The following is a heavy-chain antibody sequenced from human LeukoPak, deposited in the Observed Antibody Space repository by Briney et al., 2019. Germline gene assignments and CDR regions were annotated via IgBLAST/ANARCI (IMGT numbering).Heavy chain of an antibody. D-gene: IGHD3-22*01. CDR1: GYTFIDYY. CDR2: FDPEDGET. J-gene: IGHJ4*02. CDR3: ATLASHYYDSSGMGLLI. V-gene: IGHV1-24*01. Sequence: ASVKVSCKASGYTFIDYYMHWVRQAPGQGLEWMGGFDPEDGETIYAQKFQGRVTMTEDTSTDTAYMELSSLRSEDTAVYYCATLASHYYDSSGMGLLIWGQGTLVTVSS.